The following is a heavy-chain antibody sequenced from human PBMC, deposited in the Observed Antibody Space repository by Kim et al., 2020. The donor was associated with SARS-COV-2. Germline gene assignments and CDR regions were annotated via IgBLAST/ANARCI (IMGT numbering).Heavy chain of an antibody. CDR1: GGSIDRTSYF. J-gene: IGHJ4*02. CDR2: VYYTGFT. CDR3: ARRAGGDPQDCLDY. Sequence: SETLSLTCTVSGGSIDRTSYFWAWIRQPPGKWLEWIGSVYYTGFTYYTSSLKSRVSMSVDTSKNHFSLTLSSVTAADTAVYHCARRAGGDPQDCLDYWGQGALVTVSS. V-gene: IGHV4-39*02. D-gene: IGHD3-16*01.